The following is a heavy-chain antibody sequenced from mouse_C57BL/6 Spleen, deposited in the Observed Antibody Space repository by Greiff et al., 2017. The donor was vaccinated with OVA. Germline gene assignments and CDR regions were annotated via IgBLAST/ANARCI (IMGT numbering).Heavy chain of an antibody. CDR1: GFTFSDYY. CDR3: ARSNWDYFDY. CDR2: ISNGGGST. J-gene: IGHJ2*01. V-gene: IGHV5-12*01. Sequence: VQLKESGGGLVQPGGSLKLSCAASGFTFSDYYMYWVRQTPEKRLEWVAYISNGGGSTYYPDTVKGRFTISRDNAKNTLYLQMSRLKSEDTAMYYCARSNWDYFDYGGQGTTLTVSS. D-gene: IGHD4-1*01.